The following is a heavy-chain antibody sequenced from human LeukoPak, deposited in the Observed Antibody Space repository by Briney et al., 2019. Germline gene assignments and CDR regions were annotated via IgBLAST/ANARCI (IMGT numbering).Heavy chain of an antibody. CDR1: GYTFTSYG. CDR2: ISGYNGNT. CDR3: ARSARHCNNGVCFTDYYIDL. D-gene: IGHD2-8*01. V-gene: IGHV1-18*01. Sequence: ASVKVSCKASGYTFTSYGISWVRQAPGQGLEWMGWISGYNGNTNYPQKFQGRVTMTRDTSISTAYMEMSSLTSDDTAVYYCARSARHCNNGVCFTDYYIDLWGKGTTVIVSS. J-gene: IGHJ6*03.